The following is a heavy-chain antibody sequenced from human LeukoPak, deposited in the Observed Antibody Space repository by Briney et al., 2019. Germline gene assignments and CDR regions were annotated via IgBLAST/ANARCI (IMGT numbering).Heavy chain of an antibody. CDR2: IYSGGST. V-gene: IGHV3-53*01. CDR3: ARLYSSGWYYFDY. J-gene: IGHJ4*02. D-gene: IGHD6-19*01. Sequence: GGSLRLSCAASGFTVSSNYMSWVRQAPGKGLEWVSVIYSGGSTYYAVSVKGRFTISRDNSKNTLYLQMNSLRAEDTAVYYCARLYSSGWYYFDYWGQGTLVTVSS. CDR1: GFTVSSNY.